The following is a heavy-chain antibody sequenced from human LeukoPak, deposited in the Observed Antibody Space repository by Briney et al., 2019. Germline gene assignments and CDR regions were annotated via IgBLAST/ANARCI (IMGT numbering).Heavy chain of an antibody. CDR2: INPNSGGT. CDR1: GYTFTGYY. J-gene: IGHJ4*02. V-gene: IGHV1-2*02. D-gene: IGHD3-22*01. CDR3: ASSRSYDSSGYQGY. Sequence: ASVKVSCKASGYTFTGYYMHWVRQAPGQGLEWMGWINPNSGGTNYARKFQGRVTMTRDTSISTAYMELSRLRSDDTAVYYCASSRSYDSSGYQGYWGQGTLVTVSS.